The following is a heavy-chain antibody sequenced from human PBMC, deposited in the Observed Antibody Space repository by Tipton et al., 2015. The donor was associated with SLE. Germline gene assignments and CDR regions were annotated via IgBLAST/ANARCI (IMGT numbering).Heavy chain of an antibody. CDR3: AADLRYSSGWYWSLDY. D-gene: IGHD6-19*01. CDR1: GYTFTSYG. Sequence: QLVQSGAEVKKPGASVKVSCKASGYTFTSYGISWVRQAPGQGLEWIGWIVVGSGNTNYAQKFQERVTITRDMSTSTAYMELSSLRSEDTAVYYCAADLRYSSGWYWSLDYWGQGTLVTVSS. J-gene: IGHJ4*02. CDR2: IVVGSGNT. V-gene: IGHV1-58*02.